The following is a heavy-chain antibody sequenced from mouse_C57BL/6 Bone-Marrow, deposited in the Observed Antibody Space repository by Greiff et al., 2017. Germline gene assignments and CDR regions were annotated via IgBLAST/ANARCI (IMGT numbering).Heavy chain of an antibody. CDR1: GYSFTDYN. J-gene: IGHJ4*01. Sequence: ASVKISCKASGYSFTDYNMNWVKQSNGKSLEWIGVINPNYGTTSYNQKFKSKATLTVDQSSSTAYMQLNSLTSEDSAVYYCARGYDYDYAMDYWGQGTSVTVSS. V-gene: IGHV1-39*01. CDR3: ARGYDYDYAMDY. CDR2: INPNYGTT. D-gene: IGHD2-4*01.